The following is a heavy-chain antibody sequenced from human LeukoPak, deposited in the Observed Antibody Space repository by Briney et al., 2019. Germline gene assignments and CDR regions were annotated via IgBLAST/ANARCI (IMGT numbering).Heavy chain of an antibody. CDR2: ISYDGSNK. Sequence: GGSLRLSCAASGFAVSNNYMTWVRQAPGKGLEWVAVISYDGSNKYYADSVKGRFTISRDNSKNTLYLQMNSLRAEDTAVYYCARGSRYSSSSNWFDPWGQGTLVTVSS. CDR3: ARGSRYSSSSNWFDP. CDR1: GFAVSNNY. V-gene: IGHV3-30-3*01. D-gene: IGHD6-6*01. J-gene: IGHJ5*02.